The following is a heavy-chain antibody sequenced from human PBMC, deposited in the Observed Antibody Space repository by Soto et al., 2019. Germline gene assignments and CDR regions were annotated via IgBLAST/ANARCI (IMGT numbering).Heavy chain of an antibody. J-gene: IGHJ4*02. CDR3: ATSEAAGYFDY. CDR2: IWYDGSNK. CDR1: GFTFSSYG. D-gene: IGHD6-25*01. V-gene: IGHV3-33*01. Sequence: QVQLVESGGGVVQPGRSLRLSCAASGFTFSSYGMHWVRQAPGKGLEWVAVIWYDGSNKYYADSVKGRFTISRDNSKNTLYLQMNSLRAEDTAVYYCATSEAAGYFDYWGQGTLVTVSS.